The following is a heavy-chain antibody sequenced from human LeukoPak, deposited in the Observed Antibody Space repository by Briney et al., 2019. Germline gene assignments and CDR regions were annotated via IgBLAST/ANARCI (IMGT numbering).Heavy chain of an antibody. D-gene: IGHD4-17*01. CDR1: GGSISSGGYY. CDR2: IYYSGST. CDR3: ARDYRPGDYGFDP. Sequence: SQTLSLTCTVSGGSISSGGYYWSWIRQHPGKGLEWIGYIYYSGSTYYNPSLKSRVTISVDTSKNQSSLKLSSVTAADTAVYYCARDYRPGDYGFDPWGQGTLVTVSS. J-gene: IGHJ5*02. V-gene: IGHV4-31*03.